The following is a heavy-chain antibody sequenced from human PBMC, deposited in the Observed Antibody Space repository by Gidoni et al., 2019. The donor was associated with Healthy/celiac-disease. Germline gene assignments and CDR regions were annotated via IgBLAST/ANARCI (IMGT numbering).Heavy chain of an antibody. CDR1: GGSISSYY. CDR3: ASLSQQPGGDWFDP. Sequence: QVQLQESGPGLVKPSETLSLTCTVSGGSISSYYWSWIRQPPGKGLEWIGYIYYSGSTNYNPSLKSRVTISVDTSKNQFSLKLSSVTAADAAVYYCASLSQQPGGDWFDPWGQGTLVTVSS. J-gene: IGHJ5*02. D-gene: IGHD6-13*01. CDR2: IYYSGST. V-gene: IGHV4-59*01.